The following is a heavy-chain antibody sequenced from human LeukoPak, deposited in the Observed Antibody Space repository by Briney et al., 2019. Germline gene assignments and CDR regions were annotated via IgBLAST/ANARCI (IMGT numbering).Heavy chain of an antibody. CDR1: GFTFSSYS. V-gene: IGHV3-21*01. CDR2: ISSSSSYI. J-gene: IGHJ4*02. Sequence: GGSLILSCAASGFTFSSYSMNWVRQAPGKGLEWVSSISSSSSYIYYADSVKGRFTISRDNAKNSLYLQMNSLRAEDTAVYYCARDPHSGWYSDYWGQGTLVTVSP. CDR3: ARDPHSGWYSDY. D-gene: IGHD6-19*01.